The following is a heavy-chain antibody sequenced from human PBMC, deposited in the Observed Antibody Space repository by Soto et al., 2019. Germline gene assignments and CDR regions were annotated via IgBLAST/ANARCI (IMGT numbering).Heavy chain of an antibody. V-gene: IGHV1-3*01. Sequence: ASVKVSCKASGYIFSSYAIHWVRQAPGQRLEWMGWINGGNGATKYSQRFQARVTFSRDTSASTAYMELSSLTSEDTAVYYCARDDYDDAFALWGQGTMVTVSS. CDR2: INGGNGAT. CDR3: ARDDYDDAFAL. D-gene: IGHD4-17*01. CDR1: GYIFSSYA. J-gene: IGHJ3*01.